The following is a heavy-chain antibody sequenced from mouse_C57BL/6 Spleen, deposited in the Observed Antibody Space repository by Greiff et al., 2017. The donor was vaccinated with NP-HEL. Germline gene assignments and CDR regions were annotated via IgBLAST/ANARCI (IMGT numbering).Heavy chain of an antibody. CDR1: GYTFTSYW. V-gene: IGHV1-59*01. CDR2: IDPSDSYT. Sequence: VQLQQSGAELVRPGTSVKLSCKASGYTFTSYWMHWVKQRPGQGLEWIGVIDPSDSYTNYNQKFKGKGTLTVDTSSSTAYMQLSSLTSEDSAVYYCARGGVVARGDYWGQGTTLTVSS. J-gene: IGHJ2*01. D-gene: IGHD1-1*01. CDR3: ARGGVVARGDY.